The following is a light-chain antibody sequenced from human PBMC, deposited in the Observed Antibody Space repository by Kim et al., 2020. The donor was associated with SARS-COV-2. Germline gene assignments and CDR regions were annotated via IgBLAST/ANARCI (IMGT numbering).Light chain of an antibody. CDR2: DVT. V-gene: IGLV2-14*03. J-gene: IGLJ2*01. Sequence: GQAVPISCPGTSGDIGVYNYVSWYQHHPGKAPKLMIFDVTERPSGVSNRFSGSKSGSTASLTISGLQSEDEADYYCTSFTTTSTFVFGGGTQLTVL. CDR3: TSFTTTSTFV. CDR1: SGDIGVYNY.